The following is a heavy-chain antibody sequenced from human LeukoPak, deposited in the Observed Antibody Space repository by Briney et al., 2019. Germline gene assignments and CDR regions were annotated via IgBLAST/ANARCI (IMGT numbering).Heavy chain of an antibody. CDR1: GGTFSSYA. V-gene: IGHV1-69*04. D-gene: IGHD2-15*01. CDR3: ARGHCSGGSCYRAPQRPNWFDP. Sequence: SVKASCKASGGTFSSYAISWVRQAPGQGLEWMGRIIPIFGIANYAQKFQGRVTITADKSTSTAYMELSSLRSEDTAVYYCARGHCSGGSCYRAPQRPNWFDPWGQGTQVTVSS. CDR2: IIPIFGIA. J-gene: IGHJ5*02.